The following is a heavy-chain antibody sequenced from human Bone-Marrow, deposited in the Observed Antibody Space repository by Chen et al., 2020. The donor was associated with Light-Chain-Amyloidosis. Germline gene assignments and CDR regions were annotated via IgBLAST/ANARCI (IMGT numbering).Heavy chain of an antibody. CDR1: GFTFSSYW. V-gene: IGHV3-7*04. D-gene: IGHD3-3*01. Sequence: EVQLVESGGGLVQPGGSLRLSCAASGFTFSSYWMGWVRQAPGKGMEWMGEIIETGSASFNPTLKSRLTMSVEKSKNQFSLKLTSVTAADTAVYYCARAIYRYYDLVNFYHYMDVWGRGTTVTVS. J-gene: IGHJ6*03. CDR2: IIETGSAS. CDR3: ARAIYRYYDLVNFYHYMDV.